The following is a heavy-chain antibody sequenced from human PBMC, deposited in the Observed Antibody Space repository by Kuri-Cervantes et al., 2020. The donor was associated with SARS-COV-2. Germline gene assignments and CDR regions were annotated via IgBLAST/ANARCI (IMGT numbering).Heavy chain of an antibody. V-gene: IGHV4-59*08. J-gene: IGHJ6*02. D-gene: IGHD6-13*01. CDR2: IYSSGNV. CDR1: GGSISGDSWN. CDR3: ARGYSSSWHYYYYGMDV. Sequence: GSLRLSCTVSGGSISGDSWNWNWLRQSPGKPLEWIAYIYSSGNVVYNHSLRSRVTISVDTSKNQFSLQLSSVTAADTAVYYCARGYSSSWHYYYYGMDVWGQGTTVTVSS.